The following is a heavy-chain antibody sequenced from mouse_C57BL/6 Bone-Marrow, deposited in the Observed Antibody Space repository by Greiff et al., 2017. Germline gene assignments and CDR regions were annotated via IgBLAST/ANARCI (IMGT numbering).Heavy chain of an antibody. CDR2: ISGGGGNT. V-gene: IGHV5-9*01. D-gene: IGHD2-13*01. CDR3: ARSPDYERGQRYFHA. CDR1: GFTFSSYT. J-gene: IGHJ1*03. Sequence: EVHLVESGAGLVTPARSLRLSCAASGFTFSSYTMSWVRQTPEKRLEWVATISGGGGNTYYPDRVTGRFTISRDNAKNTLFLQMSSHRSDDSALSYCARSPDYERGQRYFHARGTGNTGTV.